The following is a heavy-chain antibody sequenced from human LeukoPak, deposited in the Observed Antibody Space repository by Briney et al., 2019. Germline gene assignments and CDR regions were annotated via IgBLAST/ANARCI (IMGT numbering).Heavy chain of an antibody. D-gene: IGHD1-1*01. CDR1: GLTFSSNG. CDR2: IGISSGNT. J-gene: IGHJ4*02. V-gene: IGHV3-48*04. Sequence: GGSLRLSCAASGLTFSSNGVSWVRQAPGKGLEWISCIGISSGNTKYADSVKGRFTISADNARNSLYLQMNSLRVEDTAVYYCARDHNYAFDNWGQGTLVSVSS. CDR3: ARDHNYAFDN.